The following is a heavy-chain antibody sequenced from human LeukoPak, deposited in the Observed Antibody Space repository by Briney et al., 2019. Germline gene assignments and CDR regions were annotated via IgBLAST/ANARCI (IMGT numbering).Heavy chain of an antibody. D-gene: IGHD1-26*01. CDR1: GFTFSSYA. Sequence: PWGSLRLSCEASGFTFSSYAMSWVRQGPGKGLEWVSAISGSGGSTDYADSVKGRFTISRDNSKNTLYLQMDTLRAEDTGVYYCAKRATTLTTVRYLQNWGQGTLVHVSS. J-gene: IGHJ1*01. CDR3: AKRATTLTTVRYLQN. V-gene: IGHV3-23*01. CDR2: ISGSGGST.